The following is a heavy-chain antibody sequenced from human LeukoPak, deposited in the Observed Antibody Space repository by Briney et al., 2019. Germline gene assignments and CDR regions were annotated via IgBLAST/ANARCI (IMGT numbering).Heavy chain of an antibody. J-gene: IGHJ6*02. D-gene: IGHD5-12*01. CDR1: GFAFSGSA. V-gene: IGHV3-73*01. CDR2: IRTKVNTYAT. CDR3: TRPRGEYSGYDYYYYGMDV. Sequence: GGSLRLSCAASGFAFSGSAIHWVRQASGKGLEWVGRIRTKVNTYATTYAVSVKGRFTIFRDDSKSTAYLQMSGLKTEDTAVYYCTRPRGEYSGYDYYYYGMDVWGQGTTVTVSS.